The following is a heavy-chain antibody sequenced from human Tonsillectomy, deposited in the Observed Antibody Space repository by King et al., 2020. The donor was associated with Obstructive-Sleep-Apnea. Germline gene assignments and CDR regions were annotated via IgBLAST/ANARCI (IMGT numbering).Heavy chain of an antibody. D-gene: IGHD6-13*01. J-gene: IGHJ4*02. CDR1: GGSISSSGYY. CDR3: ARRFGIAAAGWVDY. V-gene: IGHV4-39*01. Sequence: QLQESGPGPVKPSETLSLTCTVSGGSISSSGYYWAWIRQPPGKGLEWIGSIYYSGSTYYNPSLKSRVTISVDTSKKQFSLKLSSVTAADTAVYYCARRFGIAAAGWVDYWGQGTLVTVSS. CDR2: IYYSGST.